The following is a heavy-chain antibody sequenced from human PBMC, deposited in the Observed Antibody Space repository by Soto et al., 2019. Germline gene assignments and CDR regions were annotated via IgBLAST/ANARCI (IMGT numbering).Heavy chain of an antibody. V-gene: IGHV4-39*01. D-gene: IGHD3-22*01. J-gene: IGHJ6*02. CDR2: VYYGGST. Sequence: SETLSLTCTVSGGSISSSSYYWGWIRQPPGKGLERIGNVYYGGSTYYNPSLKSRVTISVETSKSQFSLKLSSVTAADTAVYYCAVGDYYHSSGYYFYYYTMDVWGQGTTVTVSS. CDR3: AVGDYYHSSGYYFYYYTMDV. CDR1: GGSISSSSYY.